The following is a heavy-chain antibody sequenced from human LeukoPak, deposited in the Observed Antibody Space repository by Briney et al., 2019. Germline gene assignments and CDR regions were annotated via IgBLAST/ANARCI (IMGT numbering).Heavy chain of an antibody. V-gene: IGHV3-33*01. CDR3: ARDYRYFDL. CDR2: IWYDGSNK. Sequence: GGSLRLSCAASGFTFSSYGMHWVRQAPGKGLEWVAIIWYDGSNKYYGDSVKGRFTISRDNAKNSLYLQMNSLRAEDTAVYYCARDYRYFDLWGRGTLVTVSS. J-gene: IGHJ2*01. CDR1: GFTFSSYG.